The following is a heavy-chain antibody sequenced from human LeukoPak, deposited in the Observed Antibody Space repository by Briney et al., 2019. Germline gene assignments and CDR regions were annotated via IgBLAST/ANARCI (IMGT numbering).Heavy chain of an antibody. CDR1: GFTLSSYS. CDR2: ITGRGENI. D-gene: IGHD6-25*01. V-gene: IGHV3-23*01. CDR3: AKDRRLAAFDY. Sequence: GGSLRLSCAGSGFTLSSYSMTWIRQAPGKGLEWVSGITGRGENIYYAGSVKGRFTISRDNSKNTLYLQMNSLRAEDTAVYYCAKDRRLAAFDYGGQGTLVTVSS. J-gene: IGHJ4*02.